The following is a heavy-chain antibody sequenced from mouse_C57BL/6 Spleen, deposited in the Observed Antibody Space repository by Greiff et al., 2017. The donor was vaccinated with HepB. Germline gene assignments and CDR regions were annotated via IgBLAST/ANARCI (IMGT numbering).Heavy chain of an antibody. Sequence: QVQLQQPGAELVRPGSSVKLSCKASGYTFTSYWMHWVKQRPIQGLEWIGNIDPSGSDTHYNQKFKDKATLTVDKSSSTAYMQLSSLTSEDSAVYYCARGIGYWGQGTPLTVSS. V-gene: IGHV1-52*01. CDR3: ARGIGY. CDR2: IDPSGSDT. J-gene: IGHJ2*01. CDR1: GYTFTSYW.